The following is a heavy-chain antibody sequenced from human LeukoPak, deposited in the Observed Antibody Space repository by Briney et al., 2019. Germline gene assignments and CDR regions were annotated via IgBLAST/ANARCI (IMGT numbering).Heavy chain of an antibody. Sequence: GGSLRLSCAASGFTFSSYAMSWVRQAPGKGLEWVSAISGSDGSTYYAESVKGRFTISRDNSRDTLYLQMNSLRAEDTAVYYCAKGYYDYVWGSYYFDYWGQGTLVTVPS. CDR2: ISGSDGST. CDR1: GFTFSSYA. D-gene: IGHD3-16*01. V-gene: IGHV3-23*01. CDR3: AKGYYDYVWGSYYFDY. J-gene: IGHJ4*02.